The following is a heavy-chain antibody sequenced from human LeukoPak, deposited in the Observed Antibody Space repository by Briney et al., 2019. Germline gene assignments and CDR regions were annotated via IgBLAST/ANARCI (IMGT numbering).Heavy chain of an antibody. J-gene: IGHJ4*02. CDR3: AKDQRIAVAGPLDY. CDR1: GFTFSNYW. V-gene: IGHV3-7*01. Sequence: PGGSLRLSCAASGFTFSNYWMNWVRQAPGKGLEWVGNIKQDGSDTHYGDSVKGRFTISRDNSKNTLYLQMNSLRAEDTAVYYCAKDQRIAVAGPLDYWGQGTLVTVSS. CDR2: IKQDGSDT. D-gene: IGHD6-19*01.